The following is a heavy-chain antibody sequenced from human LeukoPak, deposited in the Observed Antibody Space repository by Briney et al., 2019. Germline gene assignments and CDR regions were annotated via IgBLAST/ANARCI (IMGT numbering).Heavy chain of an antibody. V-gene: IGHV4-34*01. Sequence: PSETLSPTCAVYGGSFSGYYWSWIRQPPGKGLEWIGEINHSGSTNYNPSLKSRVTISVDTSKNQFSLKLSSVTAADTAVYYCARKDYGGNSEGMDTAFDIWGQGTMVTVSS. D-gene: IGHD4-17*01. CDR1: GGSFSGYY. J-gene: IGHJ3*02. CDR3: ARKDYGGNSEGMDTAFDI. CDR2: INHSGST.